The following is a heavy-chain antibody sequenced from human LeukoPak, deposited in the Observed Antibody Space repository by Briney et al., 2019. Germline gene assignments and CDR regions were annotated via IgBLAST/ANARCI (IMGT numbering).Heavy chain of an antibody. V-gene: IGHV3-23*01. J-gene: IGHJ4*02. CDR3: AKLRGYTAYDSDYFDY. Sequence: GGSLRLSCAASGFTFRSYAMSWVRQAPGKGLDWVSTITGSGGTTYYADSADSVKGRLTISRDNSKNTLYLQMNGLTAEHTAVYYCAKLRGYTAYDSDYFDYWGQGTLVTVSS. CDR2: ITGSGGTT. CDR1: GFTFRSYA. D-gene: IGHD5-12*01.